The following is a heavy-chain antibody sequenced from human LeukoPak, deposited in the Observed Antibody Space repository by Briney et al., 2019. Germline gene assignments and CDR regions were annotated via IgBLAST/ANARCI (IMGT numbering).Heavy chain of an antibody. V-gene: IGHV4-34*01. D-gene: IGHD2-15*01. CDR1: GGSISGYY. CDR3: ARGSQSLGYCSGGSCRAKIFDY. Sequence: SETLSLTCTVSGGSISGYYWSWIRQPPRKGLEWIGEINHSGTTNYNPSLKSRVTISVDTSKNQFSLKLSSVTAADTAVYYCARGSQSLGYCSGGSCRAKIFDYWGQGTLVTVSS. CDR2: INHSGTT. J-gene: IGHJ4*02.